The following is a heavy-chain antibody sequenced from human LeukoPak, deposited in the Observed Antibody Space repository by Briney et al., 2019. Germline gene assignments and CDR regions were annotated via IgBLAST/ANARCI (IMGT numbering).Heavy chain of an antibody. CDR2: INQNGSEK. D-gene: IGHD6-13*01. CDR3: AKAVRAAAANPYYYYGMDG. J-gene: IGHJ6*02. V-gene: IGHV3-7*01. CDR1: GFTFSSYC. Sequence: GGSLRLSCAATGFTFSSYCMSWVRQAPGRGLEWVANINQNGSEKYYVDSVRGRFTISRDNTKNSLYLQMISLRAEGTAGNSWAKAVRAAAANPYYYYGMDGWAQGTPVTVSS.